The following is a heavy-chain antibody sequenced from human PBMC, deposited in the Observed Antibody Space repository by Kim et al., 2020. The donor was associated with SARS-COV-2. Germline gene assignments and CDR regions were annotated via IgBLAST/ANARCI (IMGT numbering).Heavy chain of an antibody. CDR3: ARGRGSFDY. CDR2: INHSGST. CDR1: GGSFSGYY. Sequence: SETLSLTCAVYGGSFSGYYWSWIRQPPGKGLEWIGEINHSGSTNYNPSLKSRVTISVDTSKNQFSLKLSSVTAADTAVYYCARGRGSFDYWGQGTLVTVSS. D-gene: IGHD6-25*01. V-gene: IGHV4-34*01. J-gene: IGHJ4*02.